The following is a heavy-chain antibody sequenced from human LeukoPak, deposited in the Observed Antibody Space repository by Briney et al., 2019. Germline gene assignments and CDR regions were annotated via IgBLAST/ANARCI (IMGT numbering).Heavy chain of an antibody. CDR1: GFTFSSYS. Sequence: GGSLRLSCAASGFTFSSYSMNWVRQAPGKGLEWVSSISNSSSYIYYADSVKGRFTISRDNAKNSLYLQMNSLRAEDTAVYYCAADDWFDPWGQGTLVTVSS. CDR3: AADDWFDP. CDR2: ISNSSSYI. D-gene: IGHD3-16*01. V-gene: IGHV3-21*01. J-gene: IGHJ5*02.